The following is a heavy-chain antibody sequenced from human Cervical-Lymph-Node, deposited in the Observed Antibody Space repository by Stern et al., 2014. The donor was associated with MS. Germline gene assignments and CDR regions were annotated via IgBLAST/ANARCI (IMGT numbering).Heavy chain of an antibody. D-gene: IGHD5-24*01. CDR3: ARSNKLRDGYNLNWYFDL. CDR2: INPSGGST. Sequence: QMQLVQSGAEVKKPGASVKVSCKASGYTFTSYYMHWVRQAPGQGLEWMGIINPSGGSTSYAQKFQGRVTMTRDTSTSTVYMELSSLRSEDTAVYYCARSNKLRDGYNLNWYFDLWGRGTLVTVSS. J-gene: IGHJ2*01. V-gene: IGHV1-46*01. CDR1: GYTFTSYY.